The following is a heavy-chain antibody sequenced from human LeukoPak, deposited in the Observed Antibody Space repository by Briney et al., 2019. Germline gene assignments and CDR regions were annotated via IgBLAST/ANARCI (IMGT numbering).Heavy chain of an antibody. D-gene: IGHD3-22*01. Sequence: GGSLRLSCEASGFTFSSYGMHWVRQAPGKGLEWVAVIWYDGSNKYYADSVKGRFTISRDNSKNTLYLQMNSLRAEDTAVYYCASGGAYYYDSSGYPPGSYWGQGTLVTVSS. V-gene: IGHV3-33*01. J-gene: IGHJ4*02. CDR2: IWYDGSNK. CDR1: GFTFSSYG. CDR3: ASGGAYYYDSSGYPPGSY.